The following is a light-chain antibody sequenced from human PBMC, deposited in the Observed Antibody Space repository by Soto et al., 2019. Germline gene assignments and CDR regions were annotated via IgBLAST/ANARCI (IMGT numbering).Light chain of an antibody. V-gene: IGKV3-11*01. CDR2: DAS. J-gene: IGKJ4*01. CDR3: QQRNKWPPVT. Sequence: EIVLTQSPATLSLSPGERATLSCRASQSVSSYLAWYQQKPGQAPRLLIYDASNRATGVPTRFSGSGSGPDFTLTISSLEPEDFAVYYCQQRNKWPPVTFGGGTKVDIK. CDR1: QSVSSY.